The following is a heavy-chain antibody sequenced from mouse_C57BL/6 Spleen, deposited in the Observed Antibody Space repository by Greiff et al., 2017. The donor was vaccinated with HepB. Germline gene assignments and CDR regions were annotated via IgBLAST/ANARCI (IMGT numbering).Heavy chain of an antibody. CDR1: GYTFTSYT. CDR3: ARGVVYFDY. D-gene: IGHD1-1*01. V-gene: IGHV1-4*01. Sequence: QVQLQQSGAELARPGASVKMSCKASGYTFTSYTMHWVKQRPGQGLEWIGYINPSSGYTKYNQKFKDKATLTEDKSSRTSYMQLSSLTSEDSAVYYCARGVVYFDYWGQGTTLTVSS. CDR2: INPSSGYT. J-gene: IGHJ2*01.